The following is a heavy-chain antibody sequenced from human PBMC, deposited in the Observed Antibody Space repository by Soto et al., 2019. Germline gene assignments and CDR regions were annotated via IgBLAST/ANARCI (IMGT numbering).Heavy chain of an antibody. V-gene: IGHV1-8*01. J-gene: IGHJ5*02. Sequence: ASVKVSCKASGYSFTNNDVTWVRQATGQGLEWMGWMNPGSGDTGYAQKFQGRVTMTRDISIATAYTELSSLISDDTAIYYCARMATFGSLDWFDPWGQGTLVTVS. D-gene: IGHD3-16*01. CDR2: MNPGSGDT. CDR1: GYSFTNND. CDR3: ARMATFGSLDWFDP.